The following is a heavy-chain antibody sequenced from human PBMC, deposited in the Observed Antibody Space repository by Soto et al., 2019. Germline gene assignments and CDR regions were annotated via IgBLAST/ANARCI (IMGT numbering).Heavy chain of an antibody. J-gene: IGHJ4*02. Sequence: QVQLQESGPGLVKPSETLSLTCTVSGGSINSYCWSWIRQPPGKGLEWIAYIFDSGNANYNPSLKSRVTISVNTSKNQFSLKLTSVTAADTAVYYCARHRRTTVATFYFDNWGKGARVTVSS. CDR3: ARHRRTTVATFYFDN. V-gene: IGHV4-59*08. CDR2: IFDSGNA. CDR1: GGSINSYC. D-gene: IGHD5-12*01.